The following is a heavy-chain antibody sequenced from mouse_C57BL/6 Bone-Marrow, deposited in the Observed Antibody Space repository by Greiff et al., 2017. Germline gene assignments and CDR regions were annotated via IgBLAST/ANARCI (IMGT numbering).Heavy chain of an antibody. CDR3: ARVDYYGSSFYFDY. V-gene: IGHV1-66*01. CDR2: IYPGSGNT. CDR1: GYSFTSYY. D-gene: IGHD1-1*01. J-gene: IGHJ2*01. Sequence: QVQLQQSGPELVKPGASVKISCKASGYSFTSYYIHWVKQRPGQGLEWIGWIYPGSGNTKYNEKFKGKATLTADTSSSTAYMQLSSLSSEDSAVYYCARVDYYGSSFYFDYWRQGTTRTVSS.